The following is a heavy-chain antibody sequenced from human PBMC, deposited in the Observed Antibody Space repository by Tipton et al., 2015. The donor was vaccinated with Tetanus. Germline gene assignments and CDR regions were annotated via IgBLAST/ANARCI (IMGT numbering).Heavy chain of an antibody. V-gene: IGHV4-59*01. CDR3: ARGGKAAAGGGLDY. J-gene: IGHJ4*02. Sequence: GLVKPSETLSLICTVSGGSMRGDYWSWIRQPPGKGLEWIGYIYYSGSTNYNPSFKSRVTISVDTSKNQFSLKLSSVTAADTAVYDWARGGKAAAGGGLDYWGQGTLVTVSS. D-gene: IGHD6-13*01. CDR1: GGSMRGDY. CDR2: IYYSGST.